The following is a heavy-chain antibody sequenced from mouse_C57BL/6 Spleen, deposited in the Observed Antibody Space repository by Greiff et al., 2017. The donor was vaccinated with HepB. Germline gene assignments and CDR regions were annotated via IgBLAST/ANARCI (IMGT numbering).Heavy chain of an antibody. Sequence: DVKLVESGGGLVKPGGSLKLSCAASGFTFSSYAMSWVRQTPEKRLEWVATISDGGSYTYYPDNVKGRFTISRDNAKNNLYLQMSHLKSEDTAMYYCARDGGEVFAYWGQGTLVTVSA. CDR1: GFTFSSYA. J-gene: IGHJ3*01. V-gene: IGHV5-4*01. CDR2: ISDGGSYT. CDR3: ARDGGEVFAY.